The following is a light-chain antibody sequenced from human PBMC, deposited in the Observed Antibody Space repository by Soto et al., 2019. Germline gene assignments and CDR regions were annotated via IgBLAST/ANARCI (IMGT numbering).Light chain of an antibody. Sequence: QSVLTQPPSASGISGQRVTISCSGSSSNIGSNYVYWYQQIPGTAPNLLIYRNNQRPAGVPDRFSGSKSGTSASLAISGLRSEDEADYYCASWDDSLTANVVFGGGTKLTVL. CDR1: SSNIGSNY. CDR2: RNN. CDR3: ASWDDSLTANVV. J-gene: IGLJ2*01. V-gene: IGLV1-47*01.